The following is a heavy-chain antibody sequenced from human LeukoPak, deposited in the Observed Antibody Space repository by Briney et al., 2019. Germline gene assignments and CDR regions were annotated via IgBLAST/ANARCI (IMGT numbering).Heavy chain of an antibody. CDR3: ARVRFRTRTVRGSNWFDP. CDR1: GGTFSSYA. Sequence: GSSVKVSCKASGGTFSSYAISWVRQAPGQGLEWMGGIIPMFGTANYAQKFQGRGKNTTDETTSTDYMEVRRLRYADTAVYYCARVRFRTRTVRGSNWFDPWGQGTLVTVSS. V-gene: IGHV1-69*05. CDR2: IIPMFGTA. J-gene: IGHJ5*02. D-gene: IGHD4-17*01.